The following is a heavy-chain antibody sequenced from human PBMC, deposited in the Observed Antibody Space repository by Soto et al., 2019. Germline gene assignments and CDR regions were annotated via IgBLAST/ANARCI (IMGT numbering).Heavy chain of an antibody. D-gene: IGHD4-17*01. J-gene: IGHJ1*01. CDR3: ASVDSGGNSAECFRH. CDR2: IYYSGRT. CDR1: GGSISSGGYY. Sequence: QVQLQESGPGLVKPSQTLSLTCTVSGGSISSGGYYWSWIRQHPGKGLEWIGYIYYSGRTYYNPFLQSRVGISVDTSKNQVSLKLSSVTAADTAVYYCASVDSGGNSAECFRHWGQGTRVTVFS. V-gene: IGHV4-31*03.